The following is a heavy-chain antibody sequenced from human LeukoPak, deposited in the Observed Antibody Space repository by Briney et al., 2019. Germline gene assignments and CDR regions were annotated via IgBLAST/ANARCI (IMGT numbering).Heavy chain of an antibody. Sequence: GGSLRLSCAASGFTFSSYSMNWVRQAPGKGLEWVAFIRYDGSNKYYADSVKGRFTISRDNSKNTLYLQMNSLRAEDTAVYYCAKGTQLERRGLDYWGQGTLVTVSS. CDR1: GFTFSSYS. J-gene: IGHJ4*02. V-gene: IGHV3-30*02. D-gene: IGHD1-1*01. CDR2: IRYDGSNK. CDR3: AKGTQLERRGLDY.